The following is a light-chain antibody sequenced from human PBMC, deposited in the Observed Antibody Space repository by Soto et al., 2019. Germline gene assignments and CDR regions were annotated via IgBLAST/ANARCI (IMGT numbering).Light chain of an antibody. CDR1: SGHSTYA. CDR3: HTWGNGPPIV. Sequence: QPVLTQSPSASASLGASVKLTCTLSSGHSTYAIAWHQQQPEKGPRYLMKLDSDGSHSKGDGIPDRFSGSSSGAERYLTISSLQSEDEDDYYCHTWGNGPPIVFGGGTKLTVL. CDR2: LDSDGSH. J-gene: IGLJ2*01. V-gene: IGLV4-69*01.